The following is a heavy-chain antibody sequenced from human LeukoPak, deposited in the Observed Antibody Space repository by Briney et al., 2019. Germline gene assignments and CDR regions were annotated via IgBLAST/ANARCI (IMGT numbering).Heavy chain of an antibody. CDR3: ASAAGLRNDY. CDR1: GGTFSSYA. CDR2: IIPIFGIA. J-gene: IGHJ4*02. V-gene: IGHV1-69*04. Sequence: EASVKVSCKASGGTFSSYAISWVRQAPGQGLEWMGRIIPIFGIAHYAQKFQGRVTITADKSTSTAYMELSSLRSEDTAVYYCASAAGLRNDYWGQGTLVTVSS. D-gene: IGHD5-12*01.